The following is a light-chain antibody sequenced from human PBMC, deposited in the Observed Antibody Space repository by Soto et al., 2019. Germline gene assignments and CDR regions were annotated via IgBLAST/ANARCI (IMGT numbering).Light chain of an antibody. V-gene: IGKV1-39*01. CDR3: QQSYTTPFT. J-gene: IGKJ3*01. Sequence: DIQMTQSPSALSASVGDRVTISCRASQSISSYLNWYQQKPGKAPKLLINAASNLQSGVPSRFSGSGSGTDFTLTISSLQPEDFATYYCQQSYTTPFTFGPGNKVDIK. CDR1: QSISSY. CDR2: AAS.